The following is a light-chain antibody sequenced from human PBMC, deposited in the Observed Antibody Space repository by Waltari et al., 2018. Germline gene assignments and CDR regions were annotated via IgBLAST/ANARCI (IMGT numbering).Light chain of an antibody. CDR1: QSVSSY. CDR3: QQYFNFPPT. V-gene: IGKV3-11*01. CDR2: DAS. Sequence: EIVLTQSPATLSLSPGERATLSCRASQSVSSYLAWYQQKPGQAPRLLIYDASNRATGIPARFSGSGSGTDFTLTITSLQAEDVAIYYCQQYFNFPPTFGQGTSLESK. J-gene: IGKJ2*01.